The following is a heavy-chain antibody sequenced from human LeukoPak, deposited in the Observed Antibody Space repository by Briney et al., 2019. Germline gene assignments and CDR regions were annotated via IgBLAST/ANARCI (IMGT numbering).Heavy chain of an antibody. CDR1: GFTFRNYA. Sequence: PGGSLRLSCAASGFTFRNYAMKSVRQAPGKGLEWVSGINANGGSTYYADSVKGRFTISRDNSKNTLYLQMNSLRADDTAVYYCFYYYDSSGTNPRDYWGEGSLVTVSS. CDR3: FYYYDSSGTNPRDY. V-gene: IGHV3-23*01. CDR2: INANGGST. D-gene: IGHD3-22*01. J-gene: IGHJ4*02.